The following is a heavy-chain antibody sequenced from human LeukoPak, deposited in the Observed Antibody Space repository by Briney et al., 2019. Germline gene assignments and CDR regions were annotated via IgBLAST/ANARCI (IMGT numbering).Heavy chain of an antibody. CDR1: GGSISSSSYF. D-gene: IGHD5-24*01. Sequence: PTETLSLTCTVSGGSISSSSYFWCWIRHPPEKGLEWIGSVFYTGDTYYSPSLKSRVTLSVDTSKNHFSPRLTSVTAADAAVYYCARVLTDGHNDPFDNWGQGTLVTVSS. V-gene: IGHV4-39*01. J-gene: IGHJ3*02. CDR2: VFYTGDT. CDR3: ARVLTDGHNDPFDN.